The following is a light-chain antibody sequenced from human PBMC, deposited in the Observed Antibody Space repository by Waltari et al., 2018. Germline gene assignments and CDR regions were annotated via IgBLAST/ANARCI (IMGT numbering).Light chain of an antibody. CDR2: GKS. J-gene: IGKJ2*01. CDR1: QGISSN. Sequence: EIVMTQSPATLSMSPGETATPSCRASQGISSNLAWDQPKPGQAPRHLMYGKSTRASGFPAGFSCSVSGTECTLTIISLQSEDFATYYCQQYDIWPYTFGQGTKLEIK. V-gene: IGKV3-15*01. CDR3: QQYDIWPYT.